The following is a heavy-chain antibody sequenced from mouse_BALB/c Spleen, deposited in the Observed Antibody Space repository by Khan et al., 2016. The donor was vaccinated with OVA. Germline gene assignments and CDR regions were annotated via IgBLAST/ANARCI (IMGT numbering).Heavy chain of an antibody. CDR2: ISSDGDYT. Sequence: EVKLEESGGDLVKSGGSLKLSCAASGFTFSPYSMSWVRQTPDKRLEWVATISSDGDYTYYPDSVKGRFNISRDNAKNTLYLQRSTLKSDDTAMYYCATHLTGSWAYWGQGTLVTVSA. J-gene: IGHJ3*01. CDR1: GFTFSPYS. D-gene: IGHD4-1*01. V-gene: IGHV5-6*02. CDR3: ATHLTGSWAY.